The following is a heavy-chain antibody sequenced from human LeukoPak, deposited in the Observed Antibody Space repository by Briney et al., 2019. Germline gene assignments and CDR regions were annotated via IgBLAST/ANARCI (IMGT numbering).Heavy chain of an antibody. Sequence: PSETLSLTCTVSGGSISSSSYYWGWIRQPPGKGLEWIGSIYYSGSTYYNPSLKSRVTISVDTSKNQFSLKLSSVTAADTAVYYCARVRGYSDYDWPDPPDYWGQGTLVTVSS. CDR1: GGSISSSSYY. CDR3: ARVRGYSDYDWPDPPDY. D-gene: IGHD5-12*01. V-gene: IGHV4-39*07. CDR2: IYYSGST. J-gene: IGHJ4*02.